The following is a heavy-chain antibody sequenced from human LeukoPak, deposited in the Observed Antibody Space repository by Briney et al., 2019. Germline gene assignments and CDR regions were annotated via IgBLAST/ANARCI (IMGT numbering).Heavy chain of an antibody. CDR3: TTDGVGVEGATYDN. CDR2: IKAKGNGGTI. J-gene: IGHJ4*02. D-gene: IGHD1-26*01. V-gene: IGHV3-15*01. Sequence: GGSLGLSCAASGFTFINDWMAWVRQAPGKGLEWVGRIKAKGNGGTIEYAAPVKGRFTISRDDSKNTLYLQMNSLKTEDAAVYYCTTDGVGVEGATYDNWGQGTLVSVSS. CDR1: GFTFINDW.